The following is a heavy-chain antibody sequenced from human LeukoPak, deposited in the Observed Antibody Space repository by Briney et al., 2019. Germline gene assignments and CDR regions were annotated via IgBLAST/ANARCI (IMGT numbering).Heavy chain of an antibody. CDR1: GFTFSSYA. V-gene: IGHV3-23*01. J-gene: IGHJ5*02. CDR2: ISGSGGST. D-gene: IGHD4-17*01. Sequence: GASLRLSCAASGFTFSSYAMSWVRQAPGKGLEWVSAISGSGGSTYYADSVKGRFTISRDNSKNTLYLQMNSLRAEDTAVYYCAKDPAATTVTTVDNWFDPWGQGTLVTVSS. CDR3: AKDPAATTVTTVDNWFDP.